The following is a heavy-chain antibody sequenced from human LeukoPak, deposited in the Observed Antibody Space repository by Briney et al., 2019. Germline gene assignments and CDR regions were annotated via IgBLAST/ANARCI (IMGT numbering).Heavy chain of an antibody. CDR1: GFIVSTNY. D-gene: IGHD3-16*01. J-gene: IGHJ4*02. V-gene: IGHV3-66*01. Sequence: PGGSLRLSCAASGFIVSTNYMSWARQAPGKGLEWVSVIYSGGSTYYADSVKGRFIISRDNSKNTLYLQMNSLRAEDTAVYYCARGGETYYFDYWGQGTLVTVSS. CDR3: ARGGETYYFDY. CDR2: IYSGGST.